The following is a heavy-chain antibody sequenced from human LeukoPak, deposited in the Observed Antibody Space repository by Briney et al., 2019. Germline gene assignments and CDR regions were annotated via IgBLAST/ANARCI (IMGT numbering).Heavy chain of an antibody. J-gene: IGHJ2*01. CDR2: IYNSGTT. Sequence: PSETLSLTCTVSGGFFSSYYWTWIRQPAGKGLEWIGRIYNSGTTNYSPSLESRVTMSLDTSKNRFSLSLTSVTAADTAVYHCARDRLGATGHWRIDVWGRGTLVTVSS. CDR1: GGFFSSYY. D-gene: IGHD1-26*01. CDR3: ARDRLGATGHWRIDV. V-gene: IGHV4-4*07.